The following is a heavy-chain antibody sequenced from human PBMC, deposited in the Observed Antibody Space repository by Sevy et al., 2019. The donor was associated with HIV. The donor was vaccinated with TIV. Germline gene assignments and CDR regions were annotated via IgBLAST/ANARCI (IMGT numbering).Heavy chain of an antibody. D-gene: IGHD6-19*01. CDR3: ARNLITVAGMLYYFDF. CDR1: GFTFSNYW. J-gene: IGHJ4*02. CDR2: INGDGSST. Sequence: GGSLRFSCAASGFTFSNYWIHWVRQAPGKGLVWVSRINGDGSSTSYADSVKGRFTISRDNAKNTLYLQMNSLTAEDTAVCYCARNLITVAGMLYYFDFWGQGTLVTVSS. V-gene: IGHV3-74*01.